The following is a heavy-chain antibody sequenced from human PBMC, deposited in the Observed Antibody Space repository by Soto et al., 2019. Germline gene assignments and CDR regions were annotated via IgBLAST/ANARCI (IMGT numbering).Heavy chain of an antibody. CDR1: GFTFSSYW. Sequence: EVQLVESGGGLVQPGGSLRLSCAASGFTFSSYWMSWVRQAPGKGLEWVANIKQDGSEKYYVDSVKGRFTISRDNAKNSLYLXXXSLRAEDTAVXYXXXXXXXXDYATRWGTFDPWGQGTLVTVSS. J-gene: IGHJ5*02. V-gene: IGHV3-7*05. CDR3: XXXXXXXDYATRWGTFDP. D-gene: IGHD4-17*01. CDR2: IKQDGSEK.